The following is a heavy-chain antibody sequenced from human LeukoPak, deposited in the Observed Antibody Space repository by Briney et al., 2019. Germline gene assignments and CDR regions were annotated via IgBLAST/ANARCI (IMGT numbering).Heavy chain of an antibody. D-gene: IGHD1-26*01. CDR2: IHFSGST. J-gene: IGHJ4*02. CDR1: DASISGYY. V-gene: IGHV4-59*01. CDR3: ARDLGGIYFDY. Sequence: SQTLSLTCTVSDASISGYYWSWIRQPPAKGLEWIGSIHFSGSTNCNPSLRSRVTISVDTSKNQLSLKLSSVTAADTAVYYCARDLGGIYFDYWGQGTLVTVSS.